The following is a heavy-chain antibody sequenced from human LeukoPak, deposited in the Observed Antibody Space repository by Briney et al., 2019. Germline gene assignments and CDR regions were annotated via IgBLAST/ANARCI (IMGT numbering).Heavy chain of an antibody. CDR1: GFTFSSFA. CDR2: ISYDGSKK. Sequence: GGSLRLSCAASGFTFSSFAMHWVRQAPGKGLEWVTLISYDGSKKYYADSVKGRFTISRDNSKNTLYLQMNSLRVEDTAVYYCAKEGAVFDYWGQGTLVTVSS. CDR3: AKEGAVFDY. V-gene: IGHV3-30*04. J-gene: IGHJ4*02. D-gene: IGHD1-26*01.